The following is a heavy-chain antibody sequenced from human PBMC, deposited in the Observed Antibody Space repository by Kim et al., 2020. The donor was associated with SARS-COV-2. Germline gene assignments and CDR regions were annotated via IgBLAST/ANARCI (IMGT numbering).Heavy chain of an antibody. V-gene: IGHV3-64*01. CDR2: ISSNGGST. CDR3: ARDNPVYSSGWSYYFDY. CDR1: GFTFSSYA. J-gene: IGHJ4*02. Sequence: GGSLRLSCAASGFTFSSYAMHWVRQAPGKGLEYVSAISSNGGSTYYANSVKGRFTISRDNSKNTLYLQMGSLRAEDMAVYYCARDNPVYSSGWSYYFDYWGQGTLVTVSS. D-gene: IGHD6-19*01.